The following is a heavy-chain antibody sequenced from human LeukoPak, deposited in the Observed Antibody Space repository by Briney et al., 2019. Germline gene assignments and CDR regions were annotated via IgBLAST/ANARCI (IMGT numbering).Heavy chain of an antibody. D-gene: IGHD3-16*01. J-gene: IGHJ4*02. Sequence: PGGSLRLSCAASGFTFSSFQMNWVRQAPGKGLEWVGRIISITGGGTSDYPAPVKGRFTISRDDSKNTLYLQMNSLKTEDTAVYYCTTHRGEWVLDYWGQGTLVTVSS. CDR2: IISITGGGTS. CDR3: TTHRGEWVLDY. V-gene: IGHV3-15*01. CDR1: GFTFSSFQ.